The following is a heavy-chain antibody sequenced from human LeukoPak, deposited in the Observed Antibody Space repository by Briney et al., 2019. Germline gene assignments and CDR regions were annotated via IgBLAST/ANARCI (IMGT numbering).Heavy chain of an antibody. CDR1: GGSISSSSYY. CDR3: ARQSPTLNAFDI. V-gene: IGHV4-39*01. CDR2: IYYSGST. J-gene: IGHJ3*02. Sequence: SETLSLTCTVSGGSISSSSYYWGWIRQPPGKGLEWIGSIYYSGSTYYNPSLKSRVTISVDTSRNQFSLKLSSVTAADTAVYYCARQSPTLNAFDIWGLGTMVTVSS.